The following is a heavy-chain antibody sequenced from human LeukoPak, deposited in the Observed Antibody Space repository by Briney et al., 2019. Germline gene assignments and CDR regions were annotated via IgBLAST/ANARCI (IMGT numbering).Heavy chain of an antibody. CDR2: IYSSGRT. J-gene: IGHJ4*02. D-gene: IGHD2-15*01. CDR3: ARDCSYPDY. Sequence: PSETLSLTCSVSGASISAYHWSWIRQPAGKGLEWIGRIYSSGRTNYIPSLKSRLTMSVDTSKNQFSLKLNSVTAADTAVYYCARDCSYPDYWGQGTLVTVSS. CDR1: GASISAYH. V-gene: IGHV4-4*07.